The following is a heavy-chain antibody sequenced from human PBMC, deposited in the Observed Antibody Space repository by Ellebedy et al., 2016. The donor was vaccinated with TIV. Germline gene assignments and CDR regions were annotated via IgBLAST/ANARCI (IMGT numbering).Heavy chain of an antibody. J-gene: IGHJ2*01. CDR1: RYTFTKYH. CDR3: VRDSRHDWGDFDL. D-gene: IGHD3-9*01. CDR2: INPSGGST. V-gene: IGHV1-46*01. Sequence: ASVKVSCKASRYTFTKYHMHWVRQAPGQGLGWMGIINPSGGSTSYAQKFQGRVTMTRDTSTSTAYMDLRSLKSDDTALYYCVRDSRHDWGDFDLWGRGTLVTVSS.